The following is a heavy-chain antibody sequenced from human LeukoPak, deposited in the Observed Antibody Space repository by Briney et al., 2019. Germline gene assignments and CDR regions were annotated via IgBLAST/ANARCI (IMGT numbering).Heavy chain of an antibody. D-gene: IGHD3-22*01. CDR2: FDPEDGET. CDR3: ATESGSGYYGGYYYYGMDV. CDR1: GYTLTELS. Sequence: ASVKVSCKVSGYTLTELSMHWVRQAPGKGLEWMGGFDPEDGETIYAQKFQGRVTMTEDTSTDTACMELSSLRSEDTAVYYCATESGSGYYGGYYYYGMDVWGQGTTVTVSS. V-gene: IGHV1-24*01. J-gene: IGHJ6*02.